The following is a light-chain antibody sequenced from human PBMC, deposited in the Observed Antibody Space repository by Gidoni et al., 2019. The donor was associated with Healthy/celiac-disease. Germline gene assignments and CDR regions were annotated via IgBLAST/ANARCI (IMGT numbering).Light chain of an antibody. J-gene: IGKJ5*01. CDR1: QSVSIY. CDR2: YAS. V-gene: IGKV3-11*01. CDR3: QQRSNWPRIT. Sequence: EIMLTQSPASLSLSPGERATLSCRTSQSVSIYLAWYQQKPGQAPRLLIYYASNWATVIPARFSCSGSGTDFTLTISSLEPEDFAVYYCQQRSNWPRITFGQGTRLEIK.